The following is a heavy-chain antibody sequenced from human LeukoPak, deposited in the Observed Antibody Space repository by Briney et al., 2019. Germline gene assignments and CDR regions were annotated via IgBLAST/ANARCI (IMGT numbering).Heavy chain of an antibody. J-gene: IGHJ4*02. CDR2: TYYRGTT. Sequence: SETLSLTCTVSGGSINTGTYYWGWIRQPPGKGLEWIGSTYYRGTTYYNPSLKSRVTISVDTSKNQFSLQLSSVTAADTAVYYCARDWNRYAYWGQGTLVTVSS. D-gene: IGHD1-1*01. CDR3: ARDWNRYAY. V-gene: IGHV4-39*07. CDR1: GGSINTGTYY.